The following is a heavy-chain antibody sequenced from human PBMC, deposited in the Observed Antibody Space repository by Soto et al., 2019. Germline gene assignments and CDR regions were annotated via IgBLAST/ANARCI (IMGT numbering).Heavy chain of an antibody. Sequence: GGSLRLSCQASGFNFDNYGMHWVRQAPGKGLEWVAVITYDGSFQHYADSVKGRFTISRDNSKNTLSLHLNTLKPEDTAVYHCAKDRVGGTFYTPLAFWGLGTLVTVSS. CDR3: AKDRVGGTFYTPLAF. CDR1: GFNFDNYG. CDR2: ITYDGSFQ. V-gene: IGHV3-30*18. J-gene: IGHJ4*02. D-gene: IGHD1-7*01.